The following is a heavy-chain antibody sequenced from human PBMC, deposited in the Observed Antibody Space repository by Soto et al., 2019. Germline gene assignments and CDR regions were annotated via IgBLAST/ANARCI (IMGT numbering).Heavy chain of an antibody. D-gene: IGHD3-22*01. CDR2: IYTSGST. Sequence: QVQLQESGPGLVKPSETLSLTCTVSGGSISSYYWSWIRQPAGKGLEWIGRIYTSGSTNYNPSLKSRVTMSVDTSKNQFSLKLSSVTAADTAVYYCARGGGVVVSFRYAFDIWGQGTMVTVSS. V-gene: IGHV4-4*07. J-gene: IGHJ3*02. CDR3: ARGGGVVVSFRYAFDI. CDR1: GGSISSYY.